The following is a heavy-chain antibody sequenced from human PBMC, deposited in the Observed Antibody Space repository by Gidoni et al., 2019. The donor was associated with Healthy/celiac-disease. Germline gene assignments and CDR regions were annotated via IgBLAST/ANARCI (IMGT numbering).Heavy chain of an antibody. CDR2: INIDGSST. Sequence: EVQLVESGGGLVKPGGSLRLPCAASGFTLCSYWMHWFRQAPGKGLVWVSRINIDGSSTSYADSVKGRFIISRDNAKNTLYLQMNSLRAEDTAVYYCARDPSSYDFWSGYYSNWFDPWGQGTLVTVSS. V-gene: IGHV3-74*01. J-gene: IGHJ5*02. CDR1: GFTLCSYW. CDR3: ARDPSSYDFWSGYYSNWFDP. D-gene: IGHD3-3*01.